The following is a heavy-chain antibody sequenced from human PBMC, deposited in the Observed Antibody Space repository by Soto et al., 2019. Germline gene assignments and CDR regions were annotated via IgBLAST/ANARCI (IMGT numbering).Heavy chain of an antibody. CDR1: GFTFSSYG. Sequence: QVQLVESGGGVVQPGRSLRLSCAASGFTFSSYGMHWVRQAPGKGLEWVAVIWYDGSNKYYADSVKGRFTISIDNSKNTLYLQMNSLRAEDTAVYYCARGLIAVACSVDAFDIWGQWTMVTVSS. J-gene: IGHJ3*02. CDR3: ARGLIAVACSVDAFDI. V-gene: IGHV3-33*01. CDR2: IWYDGSNK. D-gene: IGHD6-19*01.